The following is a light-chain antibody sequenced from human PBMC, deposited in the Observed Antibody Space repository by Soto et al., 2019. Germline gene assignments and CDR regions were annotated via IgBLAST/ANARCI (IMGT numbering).Light chain of an antibody. V-gene: IGLV1-40*01. CDR2: GNS. J-gene: IGLJ2*01. CDR1: SSNIGAGYD. CDR3: QSYDSSLSVVV. Sequence: QLVLTQPPSVSGAPGQRVTISCTGSSSNIGAGYDVRWYQQLPGTAPKLLIYGNSNRPSGVPDRFSGSKSGTSASLAITGLQAEDEADYYCQSYDSSLSVVVFGGGTKVTVL.